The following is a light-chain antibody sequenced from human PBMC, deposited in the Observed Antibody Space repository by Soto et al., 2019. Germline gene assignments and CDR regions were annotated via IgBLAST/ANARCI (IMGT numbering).Light chain of an antibody. CDR3: SSYAGSNNLV. J-gene: IGLJ2*01. CDR1: SSDVGSYNL. CDR2: EVS. Sequence: QSALTQPASVSGSPGQSITISCTGTSSDVGSYNLVSWYQQHPGKAPKFMIYEVSKRPLGVPDRFSGSKSGNTASLTVSGLQAEDEADYYCSSYAGSNNLVFGGGTQLTVL. V-gene: IGLV2-8*01.